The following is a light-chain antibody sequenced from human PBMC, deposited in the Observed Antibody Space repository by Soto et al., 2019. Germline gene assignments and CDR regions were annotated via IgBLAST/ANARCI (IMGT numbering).Light chain of an antibody. CDR1: SSDVGGYNY. V-gene: IGLV2-14*01. Sequence: QSALTQPASVSGSPGQSITISCTGTSSDVGGYNYVSWYQQHPGTAPKLMIYDVSNRPSGVSNRFSGSKSGNTASLTISGPQAEDEADYYCSSYTSSSVVFGGGTKLTVL. J-gene: IGLJ2*01. CDR3: SSYTSSSVV. CDR2: DVS.